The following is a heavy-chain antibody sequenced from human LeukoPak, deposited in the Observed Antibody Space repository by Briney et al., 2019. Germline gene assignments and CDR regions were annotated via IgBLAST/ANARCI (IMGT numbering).Heavy chain of an antibody. J-gene: IGHJ6*03. Sequence: ASVKVSCKASGYTFTGYYIHWARQAPGQGLEWVGWINPKTGGTNYAQKFLDRVTMTTDMSTSTGYMELIRLRSRDTAVYFCARGSSKYVFGYYMDVWGKGTTIIVSS. CDR3: ARGSSKYVFGYYMDV. CDR2: INPKTGGT. D-gene: IGHD4-11*01. V-gene: IGHV1-2*02. CDR1: GYTFTGYY.